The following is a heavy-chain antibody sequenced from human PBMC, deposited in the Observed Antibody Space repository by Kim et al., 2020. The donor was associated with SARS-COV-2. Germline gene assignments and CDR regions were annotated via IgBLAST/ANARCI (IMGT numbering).Heavy chain of an antibody. V-gene: IGHV4-34*01. J-gene: IGHJ6*02. CDR1: GGSFSGYY. D-gene: IGHD1-26*01. CDR3: ARGRIVGATRAHYYYYYGMDV. Sequence: SETLSLTCAVYGGSFSGYYWSWIRQPPGKGLEWIGEINHSGSTNYNPSLKSRVTISVDTSKNQFSLKLSSVTAADTAVYYCARGRIVGATRAHYYYYYGMDVWGQGTTVTVSS. CDR2: INHSGST.